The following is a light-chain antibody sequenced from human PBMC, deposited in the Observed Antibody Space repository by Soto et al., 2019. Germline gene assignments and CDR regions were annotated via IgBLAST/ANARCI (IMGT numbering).Light chain of an antibody. Sequence: EFVLTQSPGTLSLSPGERATLSCRASQSVSSTYLAWYQQKPGQAPRLLIYGASTRATGIPARFSGSGSGTEFTLTISSLQSEDFAVYYCQQYNNWPRTFGQGTKWIS. CDR2: GAS. V-gene: IGKV3-15*01. CDR3: QQYNNWPRT. CDR1: QSVSSTY. J-gene: IGKJ1*01.